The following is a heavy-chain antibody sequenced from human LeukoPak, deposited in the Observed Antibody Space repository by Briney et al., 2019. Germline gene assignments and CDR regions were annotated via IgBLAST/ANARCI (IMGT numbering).Heavy chain of an antibody. V-gene: IGHV7-4-1*02. CDR2: INTSGNP. CDR1: GYSFTTYA. J-gene: IGHJ4*02. CDR3: GRDPKLGIRGYTYGYIDY. D-gene: IGHD5-18*01. Sequence: GASVKVSCKTSGYSFTTYAINWVRQAPGQGLEWMGWINTSGNPTYAQGFTGRYIFSLDTSVSTAYLQISGLKADDTAVYYCGRDPKLGIRGYTYGYIDYWGQGTLVTVSS.